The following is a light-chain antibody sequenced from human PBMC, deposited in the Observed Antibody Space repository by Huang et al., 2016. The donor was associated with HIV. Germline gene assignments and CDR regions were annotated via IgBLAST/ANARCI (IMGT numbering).Light chain of an antibody. Sequence: EIVMTQSPATLSVSPGERATLSCRASQSVTTYLAWYQHKSGQAPRLLIYGASTRATGIPARFSGSGSGTEFTITISSLQSEDFAVYYCQQYHTWPPGRLTFGGGTKVEIK. CDR3: QQYHTWPPGRLT. CDR2: GAS. V-gene: IGKV3-15*01. CDR1: QSVTTY. J-gene: IGKJ4*01.